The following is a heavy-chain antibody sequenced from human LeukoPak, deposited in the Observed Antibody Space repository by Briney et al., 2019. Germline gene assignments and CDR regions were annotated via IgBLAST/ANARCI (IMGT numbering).Heavy chain of an antibody. Sequence: PGRSLRLSCAASGFTFSNYWMSWVRQAPGKGLEWVANIKPDGNEKYYVDSMKGRFTISRDNAKNSLFLQMNSLRAEDTAAYYCARDRYYYDSSGAGVPDYWGQGTLVTVSS. CDR1: GFTFSNYW. CDR2: IKPDGNEK. CDR3: ARDRYYYDSSGAGVPDY. D-gene: IGHD3-22*01. J-gene: IGHJ4*02. V-gene: IGHV3-7*04.